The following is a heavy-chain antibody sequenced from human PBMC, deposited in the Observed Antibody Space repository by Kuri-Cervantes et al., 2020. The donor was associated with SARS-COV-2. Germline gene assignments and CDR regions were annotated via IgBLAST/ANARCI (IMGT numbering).Heavy chain of an antibody. D-gene: IGHD3-22*01. CDR2: IIPMFGTA. V-gene: IGHV1-69*06. J-gene: IGHJ3*01. CDR3: ATEGYSIIIWAFAH. CDR1: GDSFSSYS. Sequence: SVKVSCKASGDSFSSYSFNWVRQAPGQGLEWMGGIIPMFGTADYAQKFQGRVSMTEDTSTDTAYMELSSLRSEDTAVYYCATEGYSIIIWAFAHWGQGTKVTVSS.